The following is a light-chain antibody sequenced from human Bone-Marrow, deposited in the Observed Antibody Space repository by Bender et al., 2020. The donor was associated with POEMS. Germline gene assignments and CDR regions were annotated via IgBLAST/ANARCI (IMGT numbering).Light chain of an antibody. CDR3: SSYTNTHAPHVF. CDR2: DGD. Sequence: QSALTQPASVSGSPGQSITISCTGTTSEFGGYNYVCWYQQCPGMVPKLIIYDGDNRPSGISSRFSGSRSGDTASLTISGLQTDDEAVYFCSSYTNTHAPHVFFGGGTKLTVL. V-gene: IGLV2-14*01. CDR1: TSEFGGYNY. J-gene: IGLJ2*01.